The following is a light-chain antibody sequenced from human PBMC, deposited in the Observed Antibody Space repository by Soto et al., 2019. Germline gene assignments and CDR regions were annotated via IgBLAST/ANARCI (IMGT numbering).Light chain of an antibody. J-gene: IGKJ2*01. CDR1: QSVSSN. V-gene: IGKV3-15*01. Sequence: EIVLTQSPATLSVSPGERATLSCRASQSVSSNLAWFQQRPGQAPRLLIYGASTRAADIPARFSGSGSGTEFTLTISSRQSEDFAVYYCQQYKNWPPLYTFGQGTKLEIK. CDR2: GAS. CDR3: QQYKNWPPLYT.